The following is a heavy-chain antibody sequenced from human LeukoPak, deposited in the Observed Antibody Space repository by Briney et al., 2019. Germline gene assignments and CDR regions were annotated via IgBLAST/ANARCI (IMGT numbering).Heavy chain of an antibody. Sequence: GGSLRLSCAASGFTVSSSYMTWVRQAPGKGLEWVSVIRSGGSTVYADSGKGRFTSSRDNSKNTLYLQLNSLRAEDTAVYYCAREGSGRTAYNDGLDVWGQGTMVTVSS. CDR1: GFTVSSSY. V-gene: IGHV3-53*01. CDR2: IRSGGST. J-gene: IGHJ3*01. CDR3: AREGSGRTAYNDGLDV. D-gene: IGHD3-10*01.